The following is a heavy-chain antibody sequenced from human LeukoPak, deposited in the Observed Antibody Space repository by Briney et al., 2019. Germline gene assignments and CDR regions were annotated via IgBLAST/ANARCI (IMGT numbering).Heavy chain of an antibody. J-gene: IGHJ4*02. V-gene: IGHV3-21*04. D-gene: IGHD5-18*01. CDR2: ISSSSSYI. CDR3: AREPDSYALYYFDY. CDR1: GFTFSSYS. Sequence: GGSLRLSCAASGFTFSSYSMNWVRQAPGKGLEWVSSISSSSSYIYYADSVKGRFTISRDNAKNSLYLQMNSLRAEDTAVYYCAREPDSYALYYFDYWGQGTLVTVSS.